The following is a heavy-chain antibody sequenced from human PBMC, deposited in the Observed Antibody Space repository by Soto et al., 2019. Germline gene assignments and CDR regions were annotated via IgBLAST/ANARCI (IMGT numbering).Heavy chain of an antibody. CDR2: MNPNSGNT. CDR3: AGEKVGTTGIEF. CDR1: GYTFTGYD. Sequence: QAQLVQSGAEVKKPGASVKVSCKASGYTFTGYDINWVRQATGQGLEWMGWMNPNSGNTGYAQNFQGRVTMTRDNSITTAYMELTSLRDDDSAVYYCAGEKVGTTGIEFWGQGTLVTVSS. J-gene: IGHJ4*02. D-gene: IGHD1-26*01. V-gene: IGHV1-8*01.